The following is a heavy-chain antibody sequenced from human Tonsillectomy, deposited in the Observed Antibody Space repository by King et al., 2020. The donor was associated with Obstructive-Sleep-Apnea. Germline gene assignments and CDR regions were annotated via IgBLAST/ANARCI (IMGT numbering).Heavy chain of an antibody. D-gene: IGHD6-13*01. Sequence: VPLQESGPGLVKPSETLSLTCTVSGGSVNSGSYYWRWIRQPPGKGLEYIGYIYYSGSTNYNPSVKSRVTISLDTSKNQFSLRLSSVTAADTAGYHCAGGRYNSSPQDYFDYWGQGTLVTVSS. CDR2: IYYSGST. CDR1: GGSVNSGSYY. V-gene: IGHV4-61*01. J-gene: IGHJ4*02. CDR3: AGGRYNSSPQDYFDY.